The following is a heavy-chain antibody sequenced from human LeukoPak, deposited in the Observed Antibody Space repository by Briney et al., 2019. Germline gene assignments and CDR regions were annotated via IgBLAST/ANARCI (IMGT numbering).Heavy chain of an antibody. D-gene: IGHD3-16*01. CDR3: ARLGRPAAFDI. J-gene: IGHJ3*02. CDR2: IYYSGNT. CDR1: GGSISTYY. Sequence: SETLSLTCTVPGGSISTYYWSWIRQPPGKGLEWIGYIYYSGNTNYNPSLKSRVTISIDTSTNQFSLKLTSVTAADTALYYCARLGRPAAFDIWGQGTMVTVSS. V-gene: IGHV4-59*08.